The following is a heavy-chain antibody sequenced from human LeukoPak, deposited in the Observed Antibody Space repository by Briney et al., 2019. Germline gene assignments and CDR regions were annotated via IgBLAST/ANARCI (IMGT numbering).Heavy chain of an antibody. CDR2: IYPGDSDT. J-gene: IGHJ4*02. V-gene: IGHV5-51*01. CDR1: GYSFTSYW. CDR3: ARHMYYYDNDGNCYLDY. Sequence: GESLKISCKGSGYSFTSYWIGWVRQMPGKGLEWMGIIYPGDSDTRYSPSFQGQVTISADKSISTAYLQWSSLKASDTAMYYCARHMYYYDNDGNCYLDYWGQGTLVTVSS. D-gene: IGHD3-22*01.